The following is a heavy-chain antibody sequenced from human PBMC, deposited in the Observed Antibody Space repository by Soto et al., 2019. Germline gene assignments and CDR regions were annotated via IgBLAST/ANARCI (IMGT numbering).Heavy chain of an antibody. V-gene: IGHV1-3*01. CDR3: ARRWGMYSGYESNWFDP. CDR1: GYTFTSYA. Sequence: QVQLVQSGAEVKKPGASVKVSCKASGYTFTSYAMHWVRQAPGQRLEWMGWINAGNGNTKYSQKFQGRVTITRDTSASTAYMELSSLRSEDTAVYYCARRWGMYSGYESNWFDPWGQGTLVTVSS. CDR2: INAGNGNT. D-gene: IGHD5-12*01. J-gene: IGHJ5*02.